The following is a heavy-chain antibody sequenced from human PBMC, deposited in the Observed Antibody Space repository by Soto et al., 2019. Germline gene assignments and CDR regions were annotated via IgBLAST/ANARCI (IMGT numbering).Heavy chain of an antibody. V-gene: IGHV3-48*03. J-gene: IGHJ4*02. CDR3: XXXXXXXXXXXY. Sequence: EVQLVESGGGLVQPGGSLRLSCAASGFTFSSYERNWVRQAPGXXLEWVSYISSSGSTIYYADSVKGRFTISRDNAKNSLYLXMXXXXXXXXXXXXXXXXXXXXXXXXYWGQGTLVTVSS. CDR2: ISSSGSTI. CDR1: GFTFSSYE.